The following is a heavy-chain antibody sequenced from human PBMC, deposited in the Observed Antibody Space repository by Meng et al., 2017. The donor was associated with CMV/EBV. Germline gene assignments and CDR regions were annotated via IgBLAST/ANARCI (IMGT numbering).Heavy chain of an antibody. CDR3: ARLKSGVYSSSSGWFDP. CDR1: IVTRFW. J-gene: IGHJ5*02. Sequence: IVTRFWISWLRQLPRTGLEWMGRIAPGDSYTNYSSSFQGHVTLSADKSMSSAYLQWSNLNASDTAMSSCARLKSGVYSSSSGWFDPWGQGTLVTVSS. V-gene: IGHV5-10-1*01. CDR2: IAPGDSYT. D-gene: IGHD6-6*01.